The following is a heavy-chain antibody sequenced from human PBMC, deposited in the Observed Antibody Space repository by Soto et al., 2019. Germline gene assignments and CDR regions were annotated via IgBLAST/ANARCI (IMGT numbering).Heavy chain of an antibody. Sequence: EVQLVESGGGLVKPGGSLRLSCAASGFTFSSYSMNWVRQAPGKGLEWVSSISSSSSYIYYADSVKGRFTISRDNAKNSLYLQMNSRRAEDTAVYYCARDTSIAARPNYFDYWGQGTMVTVSS. CDR3: ARDTSIAARPNYFDY. CDR2: ISSSSSYI. D-gene: IGHD6-6*01. V-gene: IGHV3-21*01. CDR1: GFTFSSYS. J-gene: IGHJ4*02.